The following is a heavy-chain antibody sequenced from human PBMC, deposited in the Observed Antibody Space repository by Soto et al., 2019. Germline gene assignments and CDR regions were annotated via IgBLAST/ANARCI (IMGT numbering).Heavy chain of an antibody. CDR2: ISAYNGNT. CDR1: GYTFTSYG. Sequence: ASVKVSCKASGYTFTSYGISWVRQAPGQGLEWMGWISAYNGNTNYAQKLQGRVTMTTDTSTSTAYMELRSLRSDDTAVYYCARAGDYDFWSGYPYHWFDPWGQGTLVTVSS. V-gene: IGHV1-18*01. D-gene: IGHD3-3*01. CDR3: ARAGDYDFWSGYPYHWFDP. J-gene: IGHJ5*02.